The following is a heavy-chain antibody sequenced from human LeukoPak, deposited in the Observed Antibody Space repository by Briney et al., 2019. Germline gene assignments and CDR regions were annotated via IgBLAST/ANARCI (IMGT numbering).Heavy chain of an antibody. Sequence: ETLALTCTVPGGSISSYYWSWIPQPPGKGLEWFGYIYSSGSTNYNPSLESRVTISVETSKNQFSLKLSSVTAADTAVYYCARHRGHPYCFDCWGQGTLVTVSS. D-gene: IGHD3-10*01. CDR2: IYSSGST. CDR1: GGSISSYY. J-gene: IGHJ4*02. CDR3: ARHRGHPYCFDC. V-gene: IGHV4-59*08.